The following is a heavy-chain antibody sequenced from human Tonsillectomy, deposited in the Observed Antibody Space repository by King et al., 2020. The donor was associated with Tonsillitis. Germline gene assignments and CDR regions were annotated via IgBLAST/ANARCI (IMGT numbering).Heavy chain of an antibody. CDR3: ARVWYSISWSPIYYYYYGMDV. V-gene: IGHV4-34*01. D-gene: IGHD6-13*01. CDR2: INHSGST. J-gene: IGHJ6*02. CDR1: GGSFSGYY. Sequence: LQQWGAGLLKPSETLSLTCAVYGGSFSGYYWSWIRQPPGKGLEWIGEINHSGSTNYNPSLKSRVTISVDTSKNQFSLKLSSVTAADTAVYYCARVWYSISWSPIYYYYYGMDVWGQGTTVTVSS.